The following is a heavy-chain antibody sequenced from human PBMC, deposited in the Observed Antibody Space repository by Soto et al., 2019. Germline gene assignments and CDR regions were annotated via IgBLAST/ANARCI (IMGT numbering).Heavy chain of an antibody. D-gene: IGHD5-12*01. Sequence: QVQLVQSGAEVKTPGASVKVSCKASGYTFTGYYMHWVRQAPGQGLEWMGRINPNSGGTNYAQKFQGRVTMNRDTSMSSAYMEMSRLISDDTAVYYCARANSGDDDEFDYWGQGNPVTVSS. V-gene: IGHV1-2*02. CDR2: INPNSGGT. CDR3: ARANSGDDDEFDY. J-gene: IGHJ4*02. CDR1: GYTFTGYY.